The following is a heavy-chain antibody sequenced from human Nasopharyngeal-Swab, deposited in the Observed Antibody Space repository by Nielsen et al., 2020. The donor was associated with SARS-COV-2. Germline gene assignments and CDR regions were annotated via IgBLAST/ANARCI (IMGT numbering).Heavy chain of an antibody. D-gene: IGHD3-16*01. J-gene: IGHJ6*02. V-gene: IGHV3-30*04. Sequence: GESLKTSCAASGFTCSSYAMHWVRQAPGKGLEWVAVISYDGSNKYYADSVKGRFTISRDNSKNTLYLQMNSLRAEDTAVYYCARAFGGGYYYGMDVWGQGTTVTVSS. CDR2: ISYDGSNK. CDR1: GFTCSSYA. CDR3: ARAFGGGYYYGMDV.